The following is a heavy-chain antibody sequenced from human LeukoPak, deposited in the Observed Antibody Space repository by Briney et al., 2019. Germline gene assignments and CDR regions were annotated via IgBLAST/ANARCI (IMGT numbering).Heavy chain of an antibody. J-gene: IGHJ4*02. D-gene: IGHD6-19*01. CDR2: IYYSGST. CDR3: ARDLGIAVAGTVTSSGFDY. CDR1: GGSISSYY. V-gene: IGHV4-59*01. Sequence: SETLSLTCTVSGGSISSYYRSWIRQPPGKGLEWIGYIYYSGSTNYNPSLKSRVTISVDTSKNQFSLKLSSVTAADTAVYYCARDLGIAVAGTVTSSGFDYWGQGTLVTVSS.